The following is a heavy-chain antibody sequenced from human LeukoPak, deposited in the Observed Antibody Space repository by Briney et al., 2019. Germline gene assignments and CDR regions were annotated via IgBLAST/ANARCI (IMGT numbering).Heavy chain of an antibody. D-gene: IGHD6-13*01. J-gene: IGHJ4*02. Sequence: GGSLRLSCAASGFTFSSYSMNWVRQAPGKGLEWVSSISSSSSYIYYADSVKGRFTISRDNAKNSLYLQMNSLRGEDTAVYYCARDYNPGGSSSPDPYYFDYWGQGTLVTVSS. CDR2: ISSSSSYI. V-gene: IGHV3-21*01. CDR1: GFTFSSYS. CDR3: ARDYNPGGSSSPDPYYFDY.